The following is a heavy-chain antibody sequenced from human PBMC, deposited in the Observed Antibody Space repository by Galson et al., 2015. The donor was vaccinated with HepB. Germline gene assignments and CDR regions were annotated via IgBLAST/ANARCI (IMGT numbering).Heavy chain of an antibody. CDR2: ISYDGSNK. CDR3: ARGGCSSTSCYEGYYYYYGMDV. V-gene: IGHV3-30-3*01. CDR1: GFTFSSYA. J-gene: IGHJ6*02. Sequence: SLRLSCAASGFTFSSYAMHWVRQAPGKGLEWVAVISYDGSNKYYADSVKGRFTISRDNSKNTLYLQMNSLRAEDTAVYYCARGGCSSTSCYEGYYYYYGMDVWGQGTTVTVSS. D-gene: IGHD2-2*01.